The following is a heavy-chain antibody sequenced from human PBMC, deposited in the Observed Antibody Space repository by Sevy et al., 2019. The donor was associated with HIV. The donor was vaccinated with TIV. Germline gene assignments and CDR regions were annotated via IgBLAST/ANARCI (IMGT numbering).Heavy chain of an antibody. CDR1: GGSIGSTNW. D-gene: IGHD6-13*01. CDR2: VYHTGAD. CDR3: ARIQMQPDDAFDV. J-gene: IGHJ3*01. Sequence: SETLSLTCTVSGGSIGSTNWWTWVRRPPGKGLEWIGEVYHTGADHYNPSFKSRVSMSVDRSKNKSSLSLNSVTAADTAVYYCARIQMQPDDAFDVWGQGTMVTVSS. V-gene: IGHV4-4*02.